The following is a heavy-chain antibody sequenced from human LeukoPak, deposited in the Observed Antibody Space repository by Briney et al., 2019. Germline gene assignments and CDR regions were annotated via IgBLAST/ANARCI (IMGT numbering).Heavy chain of an antibody. V-gene: IGHV4-39*01. Sequence: SETLSLTCTVFGGSISTSSSYWGWLRQPPGKGLEWIGRVYYSGSTYYNPSLKSRFTISVDTSKNQFSLKLSSVSAADTAVYYCARGLGYGSGSYYLGFDMWGQGTMVTVSS. CDR3: ARGLGYGSGSYYLGFDM. CDR2: VYYSGST. J-gene: IGHJ3*02. CDR1: GGSISTSSSY. D-gene: IGHD3-10*01.